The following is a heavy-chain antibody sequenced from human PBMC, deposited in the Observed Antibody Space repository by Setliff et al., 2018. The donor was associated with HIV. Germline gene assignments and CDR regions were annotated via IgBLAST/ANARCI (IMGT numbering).Heavy chain of an antibody. D-gene: IGHD6-13*01. J-gene: IGHJ5*02. Sequence: SVKVSCKASGGSLRSYVINWARQVPGQGLEWMGGIIPMLGITNYAQNFQGRLAITADKSTTVSYMELSSLRSEDTAFYFCATSTIAAAGASRADLDPWGQGTLVTVSS. V-gene: IGHV1-69*10. CDR1: GGSLRSYV. CDR2: IIPMLGIT. CDR3: ATSTIAAAGASRADLDP.